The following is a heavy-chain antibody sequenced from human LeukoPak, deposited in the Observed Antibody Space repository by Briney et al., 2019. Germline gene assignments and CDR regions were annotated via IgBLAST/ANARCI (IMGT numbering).Heavy chain of an antibody. CDR3: AKDLGWFGLANQEFDY. D-gene: IGHD3-10*01. V-gene: IGHV3-23*01. CDR1: GFTFSSYA. J-gene: IGHJ4*02. CDR2: ISGSGGST. Sequence: GGSLRLSCAASGFTFSSYAMSWVRQAPGKGLEWVSAISGSGGSTYYADSVKGRFTISRDNSKNTLYLQMNSLRAEDTAVYYCAKDLGWFGLANQEFDYWGQGTLVTVSS.